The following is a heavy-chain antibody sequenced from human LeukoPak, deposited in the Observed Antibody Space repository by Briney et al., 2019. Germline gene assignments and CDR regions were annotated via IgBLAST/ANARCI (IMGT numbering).Heavy chain of an antibody. D-gene: IGHD2-21*02. V-gene: IGHV3-30*18. J-gene: IGHJ6*02. CDR2: ISYDGSNK. CDR1: GFTFSSYG. Sequence: GGSLRLSCAASGFTFSSYGMHWVRQAPGKGLEWVAVISYDGSNKYYADSVKGRLTISRDNSKNTLYLQMNSLRAEDTAVYYCAKPGGDFDYYYCGMDVWGQGTTVTVSS. CDR3: AKPGGDFDYYYCGMDV.